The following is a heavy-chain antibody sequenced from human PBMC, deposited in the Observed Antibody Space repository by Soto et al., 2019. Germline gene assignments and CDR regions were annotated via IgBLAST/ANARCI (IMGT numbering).Heavy chain of an antibody. CDR2: IYYSGST. Sequence: SETLSLTCTVSGGSISSSSYYWGWIRQPPGKGLEWIGSIYYSGSTYYNPSLKSRVTISVDTSKNQFSLKLSSVTAADTAVYYCATSPGSLGYCSGGSCVVWGQGTLVTVSS. J-gene: IGHJ4*02. D-gene: IGHD2-15*01. CDR1: GGSISSSSYY. V-gene: IGHV4-39*01. CDR3: ATSPGSLGYCSGGSCVV.